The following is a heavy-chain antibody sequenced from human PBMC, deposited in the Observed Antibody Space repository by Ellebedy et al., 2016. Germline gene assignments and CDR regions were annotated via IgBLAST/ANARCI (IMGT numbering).Heavy chain of an antibody. Sequence: GGSLRLSXAASGFTFSSYAMSWVRQAPGKGLEWVSAISGSGGSTYYADSVKGRFTISRDNSKNTLYLQMNSLRAEDTAVYYCAKSGDSRSPFILTGYSLYYFDYWGQGTLVTVSS. CDR1: GFTFSSYA. V-gene: IGHV3-23*01. D-gene: IGHD3-9*01. CDR3: AKSGDSRSPFILTGYSLYYFDY. J-gene: IGHJ4*02. CDR2: ISGSGGST.